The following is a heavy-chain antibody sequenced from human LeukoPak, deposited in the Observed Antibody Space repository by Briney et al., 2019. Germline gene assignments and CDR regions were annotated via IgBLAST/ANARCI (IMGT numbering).Heavy chain of an antibody. J-gene: IGHJ5*02. CDR3: ARRLWGSGANWFDP. CDR2: INHSGST. CDR1: GGSFSGYY. D-gene: IGHD3-10*01. Sequence: PSETLSLTCAVYGGSFSGYYWSWIRQPPGKGLEWIGEINHSGSTNYNPPLKSRVTISVDTSKNQFSLKLSSVTASDTAVYYCARRLWGSGANWFDPWGQGTLVTVSS. V-gene: IGHV4-34*01.